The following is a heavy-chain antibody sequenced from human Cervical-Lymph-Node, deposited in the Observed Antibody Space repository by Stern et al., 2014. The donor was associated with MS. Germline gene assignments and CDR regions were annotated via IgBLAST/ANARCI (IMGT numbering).Heavy chain of an antibody. CDR1: GGSFINNV. Sequence: QVQLVQSGAEVKKPGSSVKVSCQASGGSFINNVISWVRQAPGQGLEWMGGTIPIFGRALYAQKVRGRVTITADESTRTAYMELSSLRSDDTAVYFCARAASTTSSYNFWGPGTLVTVSS. V-gene: IGHV1-69*01. D-gene: IGHD3-10*01. CDR3: ARAASTTSSYNF. CDR2: TIPIFGRA. J-gene: IGHJ4*02.